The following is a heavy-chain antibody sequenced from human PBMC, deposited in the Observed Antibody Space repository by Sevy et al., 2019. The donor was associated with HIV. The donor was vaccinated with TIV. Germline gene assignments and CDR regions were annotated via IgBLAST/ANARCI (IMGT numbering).Heavy chain of an antibody. V-gene: IGHV5-51*01. D-gene: IGHD3-10*01. CDR2: IYPGHSDT. Sequence: GESLKISCKGSGYSFTSCWIGWVRQMPGKGLEWMGIIYPGHSDTRYSPSFQGQVTISADKSISTAYLQWSSLKASDTAMYYCARAGSYSSIQSDKPDAFDIWGQGTMVTVSS. CDR1: GYSFTSCW. J-gene: IGHJ3*02. CDR3: ARAGSYSSIQSDKPDAFDI.